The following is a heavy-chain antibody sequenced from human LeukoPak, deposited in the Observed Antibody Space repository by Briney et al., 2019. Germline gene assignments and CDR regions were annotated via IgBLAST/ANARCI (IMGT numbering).Heavy chain of an antibody. CDR2: INHSGST. CDR3: AKSDGYGLIDY. Sequence: SETLSLTCAVYGGSFSGYYWSWIRQPPGKGLEWIGEINHSGSTNYNPSLKSRVTISVDSSKNQFSLRLSSVTTADTAVYYCAKSDGYGLIDYWGQGTLVTVSS. CDR1: GGSFSGYY. J-gene: IGHJ4*02. D-gene: IGHD5-24*01. V-gene: IGHV4-34*01.